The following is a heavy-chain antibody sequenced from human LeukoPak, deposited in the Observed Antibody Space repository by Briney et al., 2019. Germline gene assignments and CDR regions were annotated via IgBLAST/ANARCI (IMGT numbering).Heavy chain of an antibody. D-gene: IGHD3-10*01. Sequence: PGGSLTLSCAASGFTFSSYEMNWVRQAPGKGLEWVSYISSSGSTIYYADSVKGRFTISRDNAKNSLYLQMNSLRGEDTAVYYCARSSPELWFGELLTWYYYYGMDVWGKGTTVTVSS. J-gene: IGHJ6*04. CDR1: GFTFSSYE. V-gene: IGHV3-48*03. CDR2: ISSSGSTI. CDR3: ARSSPELWFGELLTWYYYYGMDV.